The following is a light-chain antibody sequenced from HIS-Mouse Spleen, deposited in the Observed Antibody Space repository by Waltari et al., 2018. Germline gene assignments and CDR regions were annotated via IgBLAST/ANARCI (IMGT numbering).Light chain of an antibody. Sequence: SYELTQPPSVSVSPGQTARITCSGDALPKKYAYWYQKKSGQAPVLGIYEDSKRPSGIPERVSGSSSGTMATLTISGAQVEDEADYYCYSTDSSGNHRIFGTGTKVTVL. CDR3: YSTDSSGNHRI. J-gene: IGLJ1*01. V-gene: IGLV3-10*01. CDR1: ALPKKY. CDR2: EDS.